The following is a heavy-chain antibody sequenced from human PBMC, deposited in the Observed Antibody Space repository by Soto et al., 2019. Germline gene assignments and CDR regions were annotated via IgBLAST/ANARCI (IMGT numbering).Heavy chain of an antibody. V-gene: IGHV3-30-3*01. CDR1: GFTFSSYA. D-gene: IGHD3-22*01. Sequence: WGSLRLSCAASGFTFSSYAMHWVRQAPAKGLEWVAVISYDGSNKDYADAVKGRFTISRDNSKNTLYLQMNSLRAEDTAVYYCTADSYHSSGYSGYFDYWGQGTLVTVSS. J-gene: IGHJ4*02. CDR3: TADSYHSSGYSGYFDY. CDR2: ISYDGSNK.